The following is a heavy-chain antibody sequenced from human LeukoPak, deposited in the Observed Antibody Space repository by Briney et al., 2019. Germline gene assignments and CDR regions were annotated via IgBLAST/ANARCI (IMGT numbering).Heavy chain of an antibody. Sequence: SGTLSLTCAVSGGSISSSNWWSWVRQPPGKGLEWIGEIYHGGSTNYNPSLKSRGAMSVDRSRNQFSLQLSSVTAADTAVYYCAKGEDHGSGTVHFASWGQGTLVTVSS. D-gene: IGHD3-10*01. V-gene: IGHV4-4*02. J-gene: IGHJ4*02. CDR2: IYHGGST. CDR1: GGSISSSNW. CDR3: AKGEDHGSGTVHFAS.